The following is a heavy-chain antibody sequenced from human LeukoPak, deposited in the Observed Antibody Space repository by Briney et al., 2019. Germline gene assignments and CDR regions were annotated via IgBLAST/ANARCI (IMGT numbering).Heavy chain of an antibody. CDR3: AKADRDAADAFDI. CDR1: GFTFDDYA. Sequence: GRSLRLSCAASGFTFDDYAMHWVRQAPGKGLEWVSGISWNSGSIGYADSVKGRFTISRDNAKNSLYLQMNSLRAEDTALYYCAKADRDAADAFDIWGQGTMVTVSS. J-gene: IGHJ3*02. D-gene: IGHD5-24*01. CDR2: ISWNSGSI. V-gene: IGHV3-9*01.